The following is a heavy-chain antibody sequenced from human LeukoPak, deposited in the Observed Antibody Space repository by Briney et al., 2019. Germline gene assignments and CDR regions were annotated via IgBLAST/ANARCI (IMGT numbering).Heavy chain of an antibody. Sequence: PGGSLRLSCAASGFTFSSYAMHWVRQAPGKGLEWVAVISYDGSNKYYADSVKGRFTISRDNSKNTLYLQMNSLRAEDTAVYYCARDNSRFGDGMDVWGKGTTVTVSS. CDR3: ARDNSRFGDGMDV. J-gene: IGHJ6*04. V-gene: IGHV3-30-3*01. CDR1: GFTFSSYA. D-gene: IGHD3-10*01. CDR2: ISYDGSNK.